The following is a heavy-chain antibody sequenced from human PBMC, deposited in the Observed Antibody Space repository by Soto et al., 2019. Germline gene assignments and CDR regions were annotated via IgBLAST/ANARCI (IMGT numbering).Heavy chain of an antibody. J-gene: IGHJ5*02. D-gene: IGHD3-22*01. CDR2: VYCSGST. CDR3: ARDLACPNSRCYSDIWFDP. CDR1: GGSISGGFY. Sequence: SETLSLTCIVSGGSISGGFYWTWVRQHPEKGLEWFGYVYCSGSTYYNPSLRGRVSMSAVSSGNFFSLRLCSVTAADTAVYYCARDLACPNSRCYSDIWFDPWGQGIQVTVSS. V-gene: IGHV4-31*03.